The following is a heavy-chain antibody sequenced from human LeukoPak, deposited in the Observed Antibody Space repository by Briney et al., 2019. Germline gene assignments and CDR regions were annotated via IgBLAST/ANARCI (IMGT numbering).Heavy chain of an antibody. CDR1: GFTFSSYG. D-gene: IGHD1-26*01. CDR3: ARDPPYSGSYYGFDY. V-gene: IGHV3-48*02. J-gene: IGHJ4*02. Sequence: GGSLRLSCAASGFTFSSYGMHWVRQAPGKGLEWVSYISSSSSTIYYADSVKGRFTISRDNAKNSLYLQMNSLRDEDTAVYYCARDPPYSGSYYGFDYWGQGTLVTVSS. CDR2: ISSSSSTI.